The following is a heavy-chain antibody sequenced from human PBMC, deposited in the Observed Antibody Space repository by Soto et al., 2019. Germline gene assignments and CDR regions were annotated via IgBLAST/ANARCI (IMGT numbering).Heavy chain of an antibody. Sequence: EVQLVESGGGLLQPGGSLRLSCAASGFTFSWFGMNWVRQAPGKGLEWVSYISSGSNTINHAESVRGRFTISRDNAKNSLYLQMNSLRDDDTAVYYCARDSSSSYYYFDYWGQGTLVTVSS. CDR1: GFTFSWFG. V-gene: IGHV3-48*02. J-gene: IGHJ4*02. CDR3: ARDSSSSYYYFDY. D-gene: IGHD3-22*01. CDR2: ISSGSNTI.